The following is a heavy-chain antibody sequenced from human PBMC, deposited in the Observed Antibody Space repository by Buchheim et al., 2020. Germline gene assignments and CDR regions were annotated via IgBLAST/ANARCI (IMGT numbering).Heavy chain of an antibody. Sequence: QVQLVESGGGVVQPGRSLRLSCAASGFTFSSYGMHWVRQAPGKGLEWVAVISYDGSNKYYADSVKGRFTISRDNSKNTLYLQMNSLRAEDTAVYYCAKDPSFRRSYGYYFDYWGQGTL. V-gene: IGHV3-30*18. CDR1: GFTFSSYG. CDR2: ISYDGSNK. D-gene: IGHD5-18*01. CDR3: AKDPSFRRSYGYYFDY. J-gene: IGHJ4*02.